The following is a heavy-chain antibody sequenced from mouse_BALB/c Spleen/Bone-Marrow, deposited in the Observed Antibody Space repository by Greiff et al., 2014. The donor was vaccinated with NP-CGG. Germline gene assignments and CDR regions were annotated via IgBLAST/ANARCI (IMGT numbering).Heavy chain of an antibody. Sequence: EVNVVESGAELVKPGASVKLSCTASGFNIKDTYMHWVKQRPEQGLEWIGRIDLANGNTKYDAKFPGKATITADTSSNTAYLQISSLASEDIAVYYCANYYYGYYFDYWGQGTSLTVSS. CDR1: GFNIKDTY. CDR3: ANYYYGYYFDY. D-gene: IGHD1-1*01. V-gene: IGHV14-3*02. J-gene: IGHJ2*02. CDR2: IDLANGNT.